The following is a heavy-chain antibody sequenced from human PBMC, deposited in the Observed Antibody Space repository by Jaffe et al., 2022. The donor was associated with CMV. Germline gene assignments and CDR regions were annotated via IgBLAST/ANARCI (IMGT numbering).Heavy chain of an antibody. CDR1: GGSISSSSYY. D-gene: IGHD6-13*01. CDR2: IYYSGST. Sequence: QLQLQESGPGLVKPSETLSLTCTVSGGSISSSSYYWGWIRQPPGKGLEWIGSIYYSGSTYYNPSLKSRVTISVDTSKNQFSLKLSSVTAADTAVYYCARRPGIAAAANDAFDIWGQGTMVTVSS. CDR3: ARRPGIAAAANDAFDI. J-gene: IGHJ3*02. V-gene: IGHV4-39*01.